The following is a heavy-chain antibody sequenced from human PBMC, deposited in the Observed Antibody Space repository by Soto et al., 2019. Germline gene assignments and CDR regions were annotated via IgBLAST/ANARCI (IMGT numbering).Heavy chain of an antibody. V-gene: IGHV4-34*01. CDR1: GESFSRYS. CDR3: AKKHYSGLDI. D-gene: IGHD3-22*01. CDR2: INNSGSS. J-gene: IGHJ4*02. Sequence: SETLSLTCAVYGESFSRYSWSWIRQRPEKGLGWIGEINNSGSSVYSPSLKTRGTISIDTSKMQFSLKLTSATAADTGVYYCAKKHYSGLDIWRPGPLVTVSS.